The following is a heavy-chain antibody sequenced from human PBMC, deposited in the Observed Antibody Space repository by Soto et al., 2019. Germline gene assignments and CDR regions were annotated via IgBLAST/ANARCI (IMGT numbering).Heavy chain of an antibody. CDR2: ISYDGSNK. Sequence: QVQLVESGGGVVQPGRSLRLSCAASGFTFSSYGMHWVRQAPGKGLEWVAVISYDGSNKYYADSVKGRFTISRDNSKNTLYLQMISLRAEDTAVYYCAKATRGYSYGPFDYWGQGTLVTVSS. D-gene: IGHD5-18*01. CDR3: AKATRGYSYGPFDY. CDR1: GFTFSSYG. J-gene: IGHJ4*02. V-gene: IGHV3-30*18.